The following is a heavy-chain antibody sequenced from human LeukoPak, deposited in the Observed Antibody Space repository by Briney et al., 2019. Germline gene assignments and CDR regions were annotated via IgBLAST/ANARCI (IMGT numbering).Heavy chain of an antibody. CDR3: AKEGRSLQTY. CDR1: GFMFSSNW. V-gene: IGHV3-7*03. D-gene: IGHD5-24*01. Sequence: GGSLRLSCAASGFMFSSNWMSWVRLAPGKGLEWVANIKEDGTETYYVDSVKGRFTISRDNAKNSLYSQMNSLRVEDTAVYYCAKEGRSLQTYWGQGTLVTVSS. CDR2: IKEDGTET. J-gene: IGHJ4*02.